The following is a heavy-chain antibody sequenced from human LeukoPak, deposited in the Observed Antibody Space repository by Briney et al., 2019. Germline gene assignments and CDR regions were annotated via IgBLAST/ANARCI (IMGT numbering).Heavy chain of an antibody. CDR3: ARYLYYYYMDV. J-gene: IGHJ6*03. CDR2: ISSSSSYI. CDR1: GFTFSSYS. Sequence: GGSLRLSCAASGFTFSSYSMNWVRQAPGKGLEWVSSISSSSSYIYCADLVKGRFTISRDNAKNSLYLQMNSLRAEDTAVYYCARYLYYYYMDVWGKGTTVTVSS. V-gene: IGHV3-21*01.